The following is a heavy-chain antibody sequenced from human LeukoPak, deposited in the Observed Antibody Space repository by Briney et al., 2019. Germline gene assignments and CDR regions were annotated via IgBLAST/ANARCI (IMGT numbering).Heavy chain of an antibody. CDR3: AIRYSGSYNDY. CDR1: GYSFTDYW. Sequence: ASVKISCKASGYSFTDYWIGWVRQMPGKGLEWMGIIYPGDSDTRYSPSFQGQVTMSADKSISTAYLQWSSLKASDTAMYYCAIRYSGSYNDYWGQGTLVTVSS. D-gene: IGHD1-26*01. V-gene: IGHV5-51*01. CDR2: IYPGDSDT. J-gene: IGHJ4*02.